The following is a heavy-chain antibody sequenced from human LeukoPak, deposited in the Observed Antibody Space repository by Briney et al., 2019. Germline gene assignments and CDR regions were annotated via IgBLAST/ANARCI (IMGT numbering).Heavy chain of an antibody. J-gene: IGHJ4*02. V-gene: IGHV1-69*05. D-gene: IGHD2-2*01. Sequence: GSSVKVSCKASGGTFSSYAISWVRQAPGQGLEWMGGIIPIFGTANYAQKFQGRVTITTDESTSTAYMELSSLRSEDTAVYYCARNRGGYCSSTSCYHLLDYWGQGTLVTVSS. CDR2: IIPIFGTA. CDR1: GGTFSSYA. CDR3: ARNRGGYCSSTSCYHLLDY.